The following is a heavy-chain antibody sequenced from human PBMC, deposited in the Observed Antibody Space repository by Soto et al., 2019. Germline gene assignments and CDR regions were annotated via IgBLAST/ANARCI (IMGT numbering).Heavy chain of an antibody. Sequence: PGGSLRLSCAASGFTFSNYAMNWVRRAPGGGLKWVSTTSGKDGSTHYADSGKGRFTISRDVSKNTLYLQMNSLRAEDRAIYYCAKERSSGYYFFDNWGQGTLVTVSS. CDR1: GFTFSNYA. CDR3: AKERSSGYYFFDN. D-gene: IGHD5-12*01. CDR2: TSGKDGST. V-gene: IGHV3-23*01. J-gene: IGHJ4*02.